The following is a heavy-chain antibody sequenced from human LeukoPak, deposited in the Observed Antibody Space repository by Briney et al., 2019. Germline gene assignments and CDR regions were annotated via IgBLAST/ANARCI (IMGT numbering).Heavy chain of an antibody. CDR2: INWDGSST. CDR1: GFSFNAYA. J-gene: IGHJ4*02. V-gene: IGHV3-43*01. CDR3: AQGSSSWPSLFDY. D-gene: IGHD6-13*01. Sequence: PGRTLRLSCAASGFSFNAYAMNWVRQTPEKCLEWVSLINWDGSSTYYADSVKGRFAISRDNSKNSLYLQMNSLGTEDTALYYCAQGSSSWPSLFDYWGQGTLVTVSS.